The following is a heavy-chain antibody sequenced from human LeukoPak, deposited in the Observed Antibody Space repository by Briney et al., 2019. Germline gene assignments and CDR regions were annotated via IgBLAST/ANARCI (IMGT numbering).Heavy chain of an antibody. CDR2: ICGGGGST. CDR3: AKITQPTAVGAFDI. Sequence: GGGLRLSRVPSLLTLINYARCWVGPAPGRGGEWVSAICGGGGSTYYADAMNGRFIISRDNSKNTLYLQMNSLRAEDTAVYYCAKITQPTAVGAFDIGGQGKMVTVSA. CDR1: LLTLINYA. J-gene: IGHJ3*02. D-gene: IGHD3-16*01. V-gene: IGHV3-23*01.